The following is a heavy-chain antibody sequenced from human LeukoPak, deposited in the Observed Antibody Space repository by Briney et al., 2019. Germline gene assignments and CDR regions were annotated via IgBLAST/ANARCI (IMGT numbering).Heavy chain of an antibody. CDR3: ARAKALGYCSGGSCYPRGFDP. CDR1: GGSFSGHY. Sequence: PSETLSLTCAVYGGSFSGHYWSWIRQPPGKGLEWIGEINHSGSTNYNPSLKSRVTISVDTSKNQFSLKLSSVTAADTAVYYCARAKALGYCSGGSCYPRGFDPWGQGTLVTVSS. CDR2: INHSGST. D-gene: IGHD2-15*01. J-gene: IGHJ5*02. V-gene: IGHV4-34*01.